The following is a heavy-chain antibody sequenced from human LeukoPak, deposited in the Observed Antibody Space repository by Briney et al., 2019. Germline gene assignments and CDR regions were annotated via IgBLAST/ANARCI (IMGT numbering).Heavy chain of an antibody. J-gene: IGHJ3*02. Sequence: SGTLSLTCAVSGGSISSSNWWSWVRQPPGKGLEWIGEIYHSGSTNYNPSLKSRVTISVDKSKNQFSLELSSVTAADTAVYYCARGSMAAAGHDASDIWGQGTMVTVSS. D-gene: IGHD6-13*01. CDR2: IYHSGST. CDR1: GGSISSSNW. CDR3: ARGSMAAAGHDASDI. V-gene: IGHV4-4*02.